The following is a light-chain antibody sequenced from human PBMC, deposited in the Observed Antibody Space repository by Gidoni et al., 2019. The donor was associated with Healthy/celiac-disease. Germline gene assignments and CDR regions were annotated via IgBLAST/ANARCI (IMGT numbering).Light chain of an antibody. V-gene: IGKV3-20*01. CDR2: GAS. CDR3: QQYGSSRGRT. Sequence: EIVLTQSPGTLSLSPGERATLSCRASQSVSSSYLAWYQPKPGQAPRLLIYGASSRATGIPDRFSGSGSGTDFTLTISRLEPEDFAVYYCQQYGSSRGRTFGQGTKVEIK. CDR1: QSVSSSY. J-gene: IGKJ1*01.